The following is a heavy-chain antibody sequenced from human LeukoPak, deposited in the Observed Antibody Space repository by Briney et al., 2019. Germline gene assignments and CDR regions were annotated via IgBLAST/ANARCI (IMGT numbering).Heavy chain of an antibody. J-gene: IGHJ4*02. CDR2: LSSSGSTI. CDR1: GFTFSDYY. D-gene: IGHD3-3*01. V-gene: IGHV3-11*01. CDR3: AKDMSLFQNYDFWSGLDY. Sequence: PGGSLRLSCAGSGFTFSDYYMSWIRQAPGKGLEWVSYLSSSGSTIYYADSVKGRFTISRDNSKNSLYLQMNSLRAEDTALYYCAKDMSLFQNYDFWSGLDYWGQGTLVTVSS.